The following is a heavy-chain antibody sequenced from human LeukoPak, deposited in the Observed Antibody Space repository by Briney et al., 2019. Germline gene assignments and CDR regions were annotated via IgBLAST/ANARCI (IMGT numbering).Heavy chain of an antibody. CDR1: GFTFNNAW. D-gene: IGHD2-8*01. J-gene: IGHJ4*02. Sequence: PGGSLRLSCAASGFTFNNAWMSWVRKAPGKGLEWVGRIKSKTDGGTTDYAAPVKGRFTIPRDDSKNTLYPQMNSLKTEDTAVYYCSTGPGYCTNGICYPAYWGQGTLVTVSS. V-gene: IGHV3-15*01. CDR2: IKSKTDGGTT. CDR3: STGPGYCTNGICYPAY.